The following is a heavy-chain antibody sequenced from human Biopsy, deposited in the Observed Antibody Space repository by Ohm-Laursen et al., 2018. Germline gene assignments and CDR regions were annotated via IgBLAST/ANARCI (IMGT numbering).Heavy chain of an antibody. CDR1: GFTFSGYQ. CDR3: ATAAYAPPYFDL. Sequence: SLRLSCAASGFTFSGYQMSWIRQTPGKGLEWVSSITGGGNYINYADSVRGRFTISRDNSKNSVYLVMSSLRAEDTAVYFCATAAYAPPYFDLWGRGTVVTVSS. CDR2: ITGGGNYI. J-gene: IGHJ4*02. D-gene: IGHD4-17*01. V-gene: IGHV3-11*06.